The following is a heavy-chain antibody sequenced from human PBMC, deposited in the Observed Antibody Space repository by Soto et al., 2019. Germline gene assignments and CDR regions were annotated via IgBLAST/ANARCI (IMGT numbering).Heavy chain of an antibody. CDR2: SSNSGTFS. Sequence: GGSLRLSCGGSGFTFSDYYISWIRQAPGKGLEWISYSSNSGTFSRYADSVKGRFSISRDNTKNLLYLQMNSLRAEDTAVYYCARSGDNYNRLDYWGQGTPVTVAS. CDR1: GFTFSDYY. J-gene: IGHJ4*02. D-gene: IGHD1-1*01. V-gene: IGHV3-11*06. CDR3: ARSGDNYNRLDY.